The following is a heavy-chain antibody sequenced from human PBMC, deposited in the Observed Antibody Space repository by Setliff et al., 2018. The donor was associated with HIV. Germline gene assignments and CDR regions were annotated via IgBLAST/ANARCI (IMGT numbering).Heavy chain of an antibody. CDR3: AKDGDYSNWDYDAFDI. CDR2: INYDESYE. CDR1: GFTFSAHG. V-gene: IGHV3-30*02. D-gene: IGHD1-7*01. Sequence: GGSLRLSCAASGFTFSAHGMHWVRQAPGKGLEWVAFINYDESYEYYADSVKGRVTISRDNSKNAVDLQMNSLRAEDTAVYYCAKDGDYSNWDYDAFDIWGQGTVVTVSS. J-gene: IGHJ3*02.